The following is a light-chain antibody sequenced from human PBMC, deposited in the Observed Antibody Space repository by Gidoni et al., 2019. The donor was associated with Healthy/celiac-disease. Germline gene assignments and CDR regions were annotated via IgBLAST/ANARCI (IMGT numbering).Light chain of an antibody. V-gene: IGLV2-8*01. Sequence: QSALTQPPSASGSPGQSVTISCTGTSSDVGGYNYVSWYQQHPGNAPQLMIYEVSKRPSGVPDRFSGSKSGNTASLTVSGLQAEDEADYYCSSYAGSNNLVFGGGTKLTVL. CDR2: EVS. J-gene: IGLJ2*01. CDR1: SSDVGGYNY. CDR3: SSYAGSNNLV.